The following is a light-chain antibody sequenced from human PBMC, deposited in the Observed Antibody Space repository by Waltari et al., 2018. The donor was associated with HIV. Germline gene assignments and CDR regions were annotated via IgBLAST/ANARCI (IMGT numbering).Light chain of an antibody. CDR2: AAS. V-gene: IGKV1-39*01. J-gene: IGKJ1*01. CDR1: QSISSY. CDR3: QQSYTTPRT. Sequence: DIQMTQSPSSLFASVGDRVTITCRASQSISSYLNWYQQKPGKAPKLLIYAASSLQSGFPSRFSGSGSGTDFTLTISSLQPEDFATYYCQQSYTTPRTFGQGTKVEIK.